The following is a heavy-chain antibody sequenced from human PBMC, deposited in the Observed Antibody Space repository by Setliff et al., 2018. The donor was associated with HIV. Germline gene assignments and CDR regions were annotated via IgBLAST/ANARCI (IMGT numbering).Heavy chain of an antibody. J-gene: IGHJ4*02. CDR1: AVTPSNYA. CDR3: ARGTGSYSYFDS. CDR2: IIPVFATA. Sequence: SVKVSCKVSAVTPSNYALNWVRQAPGQGLEWMGAIIPVFATANYAQKFQGRVTITADESTLTAYMELSSLTSEDTAVYFCARGTGSYSYFDSWGLGTLVTAPQ. V-gene: IGHV1-69*13. D-gene: IGHD1-26*01.